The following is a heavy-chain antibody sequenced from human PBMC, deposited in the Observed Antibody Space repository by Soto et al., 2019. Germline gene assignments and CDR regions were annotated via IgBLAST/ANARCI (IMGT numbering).Heavy chain of an antibody. D-gene: IGHD6-13*01. J-gene: IGHJ6*02. Sequence: SLRLCCAASGFTFSSYGMHWVRQAPGKGLEWVAVISYDGSNKYYADSVKGRFTISRDNSKNTLYLQMNSLRAEDTAVYYCAKGGDSSSWYFRRYGMDVQGLRPTGTVS. CDR3: AKGGDSSSWYFRRYGMDV. CDR1: GFTFSSYG. V-gene: IGHV3-30*18. CDR2: ISYDGSNK.